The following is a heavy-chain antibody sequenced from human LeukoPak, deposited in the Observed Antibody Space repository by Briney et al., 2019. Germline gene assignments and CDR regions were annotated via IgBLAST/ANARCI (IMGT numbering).Heavy chain of an antibody. CDR3: ARDRHYCSGGSCYLDAFDI. D-gene: IGHD2-15*01. J-gene: IGHJ3*02. Sequence: PGGSLRLSCAASGFTVSSNYMSWVRQAPGKGLEWVSVIYSGGSTYYADSVKGRFTISRDNSKNTLYLQMNSLRAEDTAVYYCARDRHYCSGGSCYLDAFDIWGQGTMVTVSS. CDR2: IYSGGST. V-gene: IGHV3-66*01. CDR1: GFTVSSNY.